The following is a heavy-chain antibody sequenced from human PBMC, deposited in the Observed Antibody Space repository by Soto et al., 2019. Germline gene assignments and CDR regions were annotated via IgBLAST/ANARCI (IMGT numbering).Heavy chain of an antibody. V-gene: IGHV3-30-3*01. J-gene: IGHJ6*02. Sequence: GGSLRLSCAASGFTFSSYAMSWVRQAPGKGLEWVAVISYDGSNKYYADSVKGRFTISRDNSKNTLYLQMNSLRAEDTAVYYCARDQARITIFGVVINPIYYYGMDVWGQGTTVTVSS. D-gene: IGHD3-3*01. CDR2: ISYDGSNK. CDR3: ARDQARITIFGVVINPIYYYGMDV. CDR1: GFTFSSYA.